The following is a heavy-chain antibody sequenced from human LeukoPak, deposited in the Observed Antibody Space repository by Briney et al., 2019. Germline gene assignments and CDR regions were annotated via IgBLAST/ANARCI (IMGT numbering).Heavy chain of an antibody. Sequence: PGGSLRLSCAVSGFIVSSRHMSWVRQAPGKGLEWVSVIYSGGGTNYADSVKGRFTISRDNSKNTLYLQLNSLRAEDTAVYYCARDLYSSGPWGRGTLVTVSS. J-gene: IGHJ5*02. V-gene: IGHV3-66*01. D-gene: IGHD3-22*01. CDR2: IYSGGGT. CDR1: GFIVSSRH. CDR3: ARDLYSSGP.